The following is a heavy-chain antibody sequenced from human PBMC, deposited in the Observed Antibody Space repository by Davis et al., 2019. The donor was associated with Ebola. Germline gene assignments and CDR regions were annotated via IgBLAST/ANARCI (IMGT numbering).Heavy chain of an antibody. CDR1: GFTFSSYS. V-gene: IGHV3-21*01. Sequence: GESLKISSAASGFTFSSYSMNWVRQAPGKGLEWVSSISSSSSYIYYADSVKGRFTISRDNAKNSLYLQMNSLRAEDTAVYYCAREHTKYSSRLDYWGQGTLVTVS. CDR2: ISSSSSYI. D-gene: IGHD6-13*01. J-gene: IGHJ4*02. CDR3: AREHTKYSSRLDY.